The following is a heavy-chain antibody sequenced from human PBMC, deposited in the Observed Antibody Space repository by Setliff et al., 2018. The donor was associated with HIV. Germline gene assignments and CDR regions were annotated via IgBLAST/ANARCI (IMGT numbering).Heavy chain of an antibody. CDR3: ARAYGSERLNWFDP. Sequence: GASVKVSCKASGYTFTTYSLHWVRQAPGHSLEWMGWINVGNGDTKYSPELQGRISITRDTSANQISLRLRSVTAADTAVYYCARAYGSERLNWFDPWGQGTLVTVSS. J-gene: IGHJ5*02. D-gene: IGHD3-10*01. V-gene: IGHV1-3*03. CDR1: GYTFTTYS. CDR2: INVGNGDT.